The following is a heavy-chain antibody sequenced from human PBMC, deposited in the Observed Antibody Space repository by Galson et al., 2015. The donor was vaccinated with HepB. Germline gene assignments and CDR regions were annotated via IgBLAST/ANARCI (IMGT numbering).Heavy chain of an antibody. CDR2: IYPGDSDT. D-gene: IGHD6-13*01. V-gene: IGHV5-51*01. CDR3: ARHGHSSSWYGFQLVRDWFDP. CDR1: GYRFTSYW. J-gene: IGHJ5*02. Sequence: QSGAEVKKPGESLKISCKSSGYRFTSYWIGWVRQMPGKGLEWMGIIYPGDSDTRYSPSFQGQVTISADKSISTAYLQWSSLKASDTAMYYCARHGHSSSWYGFQLVRDWFDPWGQGTLVTVSS.